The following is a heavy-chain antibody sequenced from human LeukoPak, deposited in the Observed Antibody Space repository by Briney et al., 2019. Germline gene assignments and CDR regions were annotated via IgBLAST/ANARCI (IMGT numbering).Heavy chain of an antibody. Sequence: GGSLRLSCAASGFTFSSYGMHWVRQAPSKGLEWVAFIRYDGSNKYYADSVKGRFTISRDNSKNTLYLQMNSLRAEDTAVYYCAKDRDSSGWYLGYWGQGTLVTVSS. CDR1: GFTFSSYG. V-gene: IGHV3-30*02. CDR3: AKDRDSSGWYLGY. D-gene: IGHD6-19*01. CDR2: IRYDGSNK. J-gene: IGHJ4*02.